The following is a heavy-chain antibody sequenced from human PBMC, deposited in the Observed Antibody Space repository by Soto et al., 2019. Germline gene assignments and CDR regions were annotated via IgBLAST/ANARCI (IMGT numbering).Heavy chain of an antibody. CDR2: KHHSGST. V-gene: IGHV4-4*02. CDR1: GGSINNGYW. CDR3: AYSSGWWRLDV. J-gene: IGHJ6*02. Sequence: QVHLQESGPGLVKPSGTLSLTCGVSGGSINNGYWWTWVRQPPGKGLEWIGEKHHSGSTNYNLSRKSRVSMSLDKSKNQFSLILSSVTAADTAVYYCAYSSGWWRLDVWGQGTTVTVSS. D-gene: IGHD6-19*01.